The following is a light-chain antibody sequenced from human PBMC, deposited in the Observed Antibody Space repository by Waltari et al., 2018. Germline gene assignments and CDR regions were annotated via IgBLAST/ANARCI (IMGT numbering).Light chain of an antibody. Sequence: DIVMTQSPSSLSASVGDRVTITCRASQSISSYLNWYQQKPGKAPKLLIYAASSLQSGVPSRFSGSGSGTDFTLTISSLQPEDFATYYCQQSYSTPFTFSPGTKVDIK. J-gene: IGKJ3*01. CDR3: QQSYSTPFT. CDR1: QSISSY. CDR2: AAS. V-gene: IGKV1-39*01.